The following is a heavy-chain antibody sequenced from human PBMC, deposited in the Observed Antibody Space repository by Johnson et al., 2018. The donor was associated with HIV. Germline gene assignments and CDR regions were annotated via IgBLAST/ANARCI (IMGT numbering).Heavy chain of an antibody. V-gene: IGHV3-30*18. CDR3: AKDLDI. Sequence: QVQLVESGGGVVQPGTSLRLSCAASGFTFSSYGMHWVRQAPGKGLEWVAVISYDGNNKYYADSVKGRFTISRDNSKNTLYLQMNSLRGEDTAVYYCAKDLDIWGQGTMVTVSS. CDR2: ISYDGNNK. CDR1: GFTFSSYG. J-gene: IGHJ3*02.